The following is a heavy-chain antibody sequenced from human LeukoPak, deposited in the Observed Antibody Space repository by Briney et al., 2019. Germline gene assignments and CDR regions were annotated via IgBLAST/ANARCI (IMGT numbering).Heavy chain of an antibody. J-gene: IGHJ6*02. CDR1: AGSISSGAYY. CDR3: ARSLPYCSSSSCYSYGMDV. CDR2: VHTGGSA. D-gene: IGHD2-2*01. Sequence: SETLSLTCTVSAGSISSGAYYRSWIRQPAGKGLERIGRVHTGGSANYSPSLWSRVTISLDTPQNQFSLRLTSVTAADTAIYYCARSLPYCSSSSCYSYGMDVWGQGTTVTVSS. V-gene: IGHV4-61*02.